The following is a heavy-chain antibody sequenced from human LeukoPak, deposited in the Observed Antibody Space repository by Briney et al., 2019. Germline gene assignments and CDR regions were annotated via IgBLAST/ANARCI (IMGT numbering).Heavy chain of an antibody. Sequence: PGESLKISCKGSGYSFTSYWIGWVRQMPGKGLEWMGIIYPGDSDTRYSPSFQGQVTISADKSISTAYLQWSSLKASDTAMYYCARLGSEYSDFWSGYYPTSNWFDPWGQGTLVTVSS. CDR1: GYSFTSYW. CDR2: IYPGDSDT. J-gene: IGHJ5*02. D-gene: IGHD3-3*01. CDR3: ARLGSEYSDFWSGYYPTSNWFDP. V-gene: IGHV5-51*01.